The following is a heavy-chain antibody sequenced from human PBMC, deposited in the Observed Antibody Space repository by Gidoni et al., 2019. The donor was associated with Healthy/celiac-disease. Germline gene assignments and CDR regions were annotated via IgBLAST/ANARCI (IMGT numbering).Heavy chain of an antibody. J-gene: IGHJ6*03. D-gene: IGHD3-3*01. CDR1: GFTFSDYY. V-gene: IGHV3-11*05. CDR2: ISSSSSYT. Sequence: QVQLVESGGGLVKPGGSLRLSCAASGFTFSDYYMSWTRQAPGKGLEWVSYISSSSSYTNYADSVKGRFTISRDNAKNSLYLQMNSLRAEDTAVYYCARETGADYDFLGRPNYYYMDVWGKGTTVTVSS. CDR3: ARETGADYDFLGRPNYYYMDV.